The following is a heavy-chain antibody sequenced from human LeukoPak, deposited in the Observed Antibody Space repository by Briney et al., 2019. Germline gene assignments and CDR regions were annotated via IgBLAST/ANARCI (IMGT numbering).Heavy chain of an antibody. V-gene: IGHV4-34*01. CDR2: TNDSGTI. CDR3: ARRWNYGRNYYIDV. D-gene: IGHD1-7*01. J-gene: IGHJ6*03. Sequence: SETLSLTCAVYGGSFSNYYWSWIRQPPGKGLEWIGETNDSGTINYNPSLMSRVTISVDKSKNQFSPKLSSVTAADTAVYYCARRWNYGRNYYIDVWGKGATVSVSS. CDR1: GGSFSNYY.